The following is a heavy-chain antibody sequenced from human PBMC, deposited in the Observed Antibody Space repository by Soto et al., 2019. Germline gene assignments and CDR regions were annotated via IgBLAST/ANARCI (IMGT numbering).Heavy chain of an antibody. CDR1: GFTFSSYG. V-gene: IGHV3-30*18. D-gene: IGHD3-22*01. Sequence: PGGSLRLSCAASGFTFSSYGMHWVRQAPGKGLEWVAVISYDGSNKYYADSVKGRFTISRDNSKNTLYLQMNSLRAEDTAVYYCANLGPYYYDSRPGYDYWGQGTLVTVSS. CDR3: ANLGPYYYDSRPGYDY. CDR2: ISYDGSNK. J-gene: IGHJ4*02.